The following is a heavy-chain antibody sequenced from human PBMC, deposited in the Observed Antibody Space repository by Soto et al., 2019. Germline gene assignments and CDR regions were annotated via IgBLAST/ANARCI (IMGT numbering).Heavy chain of an antibody. CDR2: ISAYNGNT. D-gene: IGHD2-2*01. V-gene: IGHV1-18*04. CDR1: GYTFTSYG. Sequence: QVQLVQSGAEVKKPGASVKVSCKASGYTFTSYGISCVRQAPGQGLEWMGWISAYNGNTNYAQKLQGRVTMTTDTSTSTAYMELSSLRSDDTAVYYCARFLDCSSTSCPNWYFDLWGRGTLVTVSS. J-gene: IGHJ2*01. CDR3: ARFLDCSSTSCPNWYFDL.